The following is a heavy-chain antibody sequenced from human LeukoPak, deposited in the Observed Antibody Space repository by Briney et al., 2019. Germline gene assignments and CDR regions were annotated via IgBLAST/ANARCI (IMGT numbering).Heavy chain of an antibody. CDR3: ARLVGAPPYYYYVMDV. CDR1: GFSLSTSGMC. V-gene: IGHV2-70*11. CDR2: IDWDDDK. D-gene: IGHD1-26*01. Sequence: SGPALVKPTQTLTLTCTFSGFSLSTSGMCVSWIRQPPGKALEWLARIDWDDDKYYSTSLKTRLTISKDTSKNQVVLTMTNMDPVDTATYSCARLVGAPPYYYYVMDVWGQGTTVTVSS. J-gene: IGHJ6*02.